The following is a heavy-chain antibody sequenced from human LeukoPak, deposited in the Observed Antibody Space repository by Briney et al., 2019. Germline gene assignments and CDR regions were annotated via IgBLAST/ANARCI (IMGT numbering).Heavy chain of an antibody. V-gene: IGHV4-4*07. CDR1: GGSISSYY. Sequence: SETLSLTCTVSGGSISSYYWSWIRQPAGKGLEWIGRIYTSGSTNYNPSLKSRVTMSVGTSKNQFSLKLSSVTAADTAVYYCAREIAARPYYYYYMDVSRKGTTVTVSS. CDR3: AREIAARPYYYYYMDV. D-gene: IGHD6-6*01. CDR2: IYTSGST. J-gene: IGHJ6*03.